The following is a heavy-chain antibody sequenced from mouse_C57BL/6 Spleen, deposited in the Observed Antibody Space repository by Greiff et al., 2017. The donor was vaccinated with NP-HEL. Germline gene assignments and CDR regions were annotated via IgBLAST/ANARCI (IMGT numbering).Heavy chain of an antibody. CDR2: IDPSDSYT. CDR3: ARGWDYDWFAY. D-gene: IGHD2-4*01. V-gene: IGHV1-59*01. Sequence: QVQLQQPGAELVRPGTSVKLSCKASGYTFTSYWMHWVKQRPGQGLEWIGVIDPSDSYTNYNQKFKGKATLTVDTSSSTAYMQLSSLTSEDSAVYYCARGWDYDWFAYWGQGTLVTVSA. J-gene: IGHJ3*01. CDR1: GYTFTSYW.